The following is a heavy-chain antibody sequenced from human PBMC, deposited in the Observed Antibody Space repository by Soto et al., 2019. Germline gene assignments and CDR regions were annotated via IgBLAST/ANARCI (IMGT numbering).Heavy chain of an antibody. CDR2: IVPIYRTA. CDR3: ARDSGAKLSSS. V-gene: IGHV1-69*01. Sequence: PRPQVKVSCKASGGTFSSYRFNWVRQARGQGLEWLGGIVPIYRTADYAQKFQGRVTITADESTRTVYMELSSLKSQDTALYYCARDSGAKLSSSWGQGTLVTVSS. CDR1: GGTFSSYR. J-gene: IGHJ4*02. D-gene: IGHD6-13*01.